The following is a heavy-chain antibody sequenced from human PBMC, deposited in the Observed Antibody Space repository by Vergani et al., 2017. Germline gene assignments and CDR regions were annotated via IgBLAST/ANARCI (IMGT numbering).Heavy chain of an antibody. J-gene: IGHJ4*02. D-gene: IGHD5-24*01. CDR1: GGSFSGYY. V-gene: IGHV4-34*01. CDR2: INHSGST. CDR3: ATVRDDYSKTERDVWYFDY. Sequence: QVQLQQWGAGLLKPSETLSLTCAVYGGSFSGYYWSWIRQPPGKGLEWMGEINHSGSTNYNPSLKSRVTISVDTSKNQFSLKLSSVTAADTAVYYCATVRDDYSKTERDVWYFDYWGQGTLVTVSS.